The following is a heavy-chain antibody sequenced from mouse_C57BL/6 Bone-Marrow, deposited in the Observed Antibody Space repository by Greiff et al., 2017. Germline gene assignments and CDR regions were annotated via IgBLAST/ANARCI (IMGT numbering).Heavy chain of an antibody. D-gene: IGHD2-3*01. V-gene: IGHV1-54*01. Sequence: QVHVKQSGAELVRPGTSVTVSCKASGYAFTNYLIEWVKQRPGQGLEWIGVINPGSGGTNYNEKFKGKATLTADKSSSTAYMQLSSLTSEDSAVYFCARTGYYSYAMDYWGQGTSVTVAS. CDR3: ARTGYYSYAMDY. CDR1: GYAFTNYL. CDR2: INPGSGGT. J-gene: IGHJ4*01.